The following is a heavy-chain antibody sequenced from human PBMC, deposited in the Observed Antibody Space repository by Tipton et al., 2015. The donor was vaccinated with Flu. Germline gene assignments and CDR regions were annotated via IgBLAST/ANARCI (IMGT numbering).Heavy chain of an antibody. CDR1: GGSFSGYY. D-gene: IGHD2-15*01. CDR3: AKHCSGGSCSHAFDI. CDR2: INHSGST. V-gene: IGHV4-34*01. J-gene: IGHJ3*02. Sequence: TLSLTCAVYGGSFSGYYWSWIRQPPGKGLEWVGEINHSGSTNYNPSLKSRVTMSVDTSKNQFSLKLTSVTAADTAVYYCAKHCSGGSCSHAFDIWGQGTMVTVSS.